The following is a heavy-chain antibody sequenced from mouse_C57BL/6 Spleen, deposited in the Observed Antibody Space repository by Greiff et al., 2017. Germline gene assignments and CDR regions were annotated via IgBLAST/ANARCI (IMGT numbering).Heavy chain of an antibody. CDR2: ISYDGSN. J-gene: IGHJ3*01. V-gene: IGHV3-6*01. CDR3: ASPLYYYGSSFAY. CDR1: GYSITSGYY. Sequence: EVQLQESGPGLVKPSQSLSLTCSVTGYSITSGYYWNWIRQFPGNKLEWMGYISYDGSNNYNPSLKNRISIPRDTSKNQFFLKLNSVTTEDTATYYCASPLYYYGSSFAYWGQGTLVTVSA. D-gene: IGHD1-1*01.